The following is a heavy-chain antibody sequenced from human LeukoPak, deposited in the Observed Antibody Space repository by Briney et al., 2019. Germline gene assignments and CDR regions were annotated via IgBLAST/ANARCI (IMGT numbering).Heavy chain of an antibody. CDR3: ERGRGYHGSGSYQGGEYFQH. CDR1: GGSFSGYY. V-gene: IGHV4-34*01. J-gene: IGHJ1*01. Sequence: KPSETLSLTCAVYGGSFSGYYWSWIRQPPGKGLEWIGEINHSGSTNYNPSLKSRVTISVDTSKNQFSLKLSSVTAADTAVYYCERGRGYHGSGSYQGGEYFQHWGQGTLVTVSS. CDR2: INHSGST. D-gene: IGHD3-10*01.